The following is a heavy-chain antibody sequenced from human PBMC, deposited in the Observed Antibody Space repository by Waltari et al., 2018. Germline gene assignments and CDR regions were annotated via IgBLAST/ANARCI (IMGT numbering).Heavy chain of an antibody. D-gene: IGHD3-22*01. CDR1: GGSFSSSY. Sequence: QVQLQESGPGLVKPSETLSLTCTVSGGSFSSSYWSWTRQPPGKGLEWIGYIYYSGSTNYNPSLKSRVTISVDTSKNQFSLKLSSVTAADTAVYYCARDDYDSSGYVIWGQGTLVTVSS. V-gene: IGHV4-59*01. CDR3: ARDDYDSSGYVI. CDR2: IYYSGST. J-gene: IGHJ4*02.